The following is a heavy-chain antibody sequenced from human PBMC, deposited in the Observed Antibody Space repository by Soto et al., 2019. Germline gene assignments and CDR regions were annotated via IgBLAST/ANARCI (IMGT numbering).Heavy chain of an antibody. V-gene: IGHV3-48*03. D-gene: IGHD3-10*01. Sequence: GGSLRLSCAASGFTFSSYEFNWVRQAPGKGLEWVSYISPSATSIYYADSVKGRFTISRDNSKNTLYLQMNSLRAEDTAVYYCARVTSAGLLWFGESSGWFDPWGQGTLVTVSS. CDR1: GFTFSSYE. CDR3: ARVTSAGLLWFGESSGWFDP. J-gene: IGHJ5*02. CDR2: ISPSATSI.